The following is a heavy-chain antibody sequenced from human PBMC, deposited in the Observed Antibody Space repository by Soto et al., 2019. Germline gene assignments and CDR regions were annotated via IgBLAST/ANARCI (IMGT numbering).Heavy chain of an antibody. J-gene: IGHJ6*03. D-gene: IGHD3-3*01. CDR3: ATDISDFWRGYSKYYYYYMAV. CDR2: SSWNSVSI. V-gene: IGHV3-9*01. Sequence: EVQLVESGGGLVQPGRSLRLSCAASGFTFDDDAMHWVRQAPGKGLEWVAGSSWNSVSIGYADSVKGRFTISRDNSKNTLYLQMNSLRSADSALYYCATDISDFWRGYSKYYYYYMAVWGKGTTVTVSS. CDR1: GFTFDDDA.